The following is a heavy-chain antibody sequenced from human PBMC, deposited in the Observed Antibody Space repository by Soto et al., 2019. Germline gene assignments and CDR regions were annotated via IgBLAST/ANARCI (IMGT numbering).Heavy chain of an antibody. CDR3: TTDEHCSSTSCNADYYYGMDV. V-gene: IGHV3-15*07. D-gene: IGHD2-2*01. Sequence: GGSLRLSCAASGFTFSNAWMNWVRQAPGKGLEWVGRIKSKTDGGTTDYAAPVKGRFTISRDDSKNTLYLQMNSLKTEDTAVYYCTTDEHCSSTSCNADYYYGMDVWGQGTTVTVSS. J-gene: IGHJ6*02. CDR1: GFTFSNAW. CDR2: IKSKTDGGTT.